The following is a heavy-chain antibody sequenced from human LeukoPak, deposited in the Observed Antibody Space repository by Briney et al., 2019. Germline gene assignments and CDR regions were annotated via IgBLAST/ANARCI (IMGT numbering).Heavy chain of an antibody. D-gene: IGHD3-22*01. Sequence: ASVKVSCKASGYTFTGYYMHWVRQAPGQGLEWMGWISPYNYNTNYAQKFQGRVTLTTDTSTSTAYMELRSLRSDDTAVFFCARGPPGTLIVLDAFDIWGQGTLVTVSS. J-gene: IGHJ3*02. CDR3: ARGPPGTLIVLDAFDI. CDR2: ISPYNYNT. V-gene: IGHV1-18*04. CDR1: GYTFTGYY.